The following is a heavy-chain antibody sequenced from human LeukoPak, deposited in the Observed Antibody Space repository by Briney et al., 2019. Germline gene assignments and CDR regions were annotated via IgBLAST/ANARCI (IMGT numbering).Heavy chain of an antibody. CDR2: IIPIFGTA. D-gene: IGHD3-22*01. V-gene: IGHV1-69*05. Sequence: GASVKVSCKASGGTFSSYAISWVRQAPGQGLEWMGGIIPIFGTANYAQKFQGRVTITTDESTSTAYMELSSLRSEDTAVYYCARGGDSSGYYRQFDYWGQGTLVTVSS. CDR1: GGTFSSYA. CDR3: ARGGDSSGYYRQFDY. J-gene: IGHJ4*02.